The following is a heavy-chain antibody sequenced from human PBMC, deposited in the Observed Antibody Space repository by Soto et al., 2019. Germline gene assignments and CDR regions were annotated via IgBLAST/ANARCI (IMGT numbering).Heavy chain of an antibody. CDR1: GGSVSSGSYY. V-gene: IGHV4-61*01. Sequence: QVQLQESGPGLVKPSETLSLTCTVSGGSVSSGSYYWSWIRQPPGKGLEWIGYIYYSGSTNYNPSLRSRVTISVDTSKNQFSLKLTSVTATDTAVYYCARGGYYYGSGSYRYWGQGTLVTVSS. D-gene: IGHD3-10*01. CDR2: IYYSGST. J-gene: IGHJ4*02. CDR3: ARGGYYYGSGSYRY.